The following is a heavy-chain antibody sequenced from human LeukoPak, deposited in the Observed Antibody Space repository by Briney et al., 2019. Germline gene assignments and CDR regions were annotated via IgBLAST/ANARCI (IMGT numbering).Heavy chain of an antibody. V-gene: IGHV4-59*01. CDR3: ARSSLYCGGDCYYYFDY. CDR2: XXYSGST. D-gene: IGHD2-21*02. CDR1: GGSISSYY. J-gene: IGHJ4*02. Sequence: SETLSLTCTVSGGSISSYYWSWIRQPPGKGLXXXXXXXYSGSTNYXXXLXXXXXISVXTSKNQFSLKLSSVTAADTAVYYCARSSLYCGGDCYYYFDYWGQGTLVTVS.